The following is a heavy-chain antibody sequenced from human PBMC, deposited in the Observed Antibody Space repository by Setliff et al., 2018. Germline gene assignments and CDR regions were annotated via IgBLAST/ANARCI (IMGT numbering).Heavy chain of an antibody. CDR3: ARDRTAYSYGMDV. Sequence: KPSETLSLTCTVSGGSISSSSYYWGWIRQPPGKGLEWLGSVYFSGYTYYNPSLKGRVTISVDTSKNQFFLRLTSMTPADTAVYYCARDRTAYSYGMDVWGQGTTVTVSS. J-gene: IGHJ6*02. V-gene: IGHV4-39*07. CDR1: GGSISSSSYY. CDR2: VYFSGYT. D-gene: IGHD2-8*02.